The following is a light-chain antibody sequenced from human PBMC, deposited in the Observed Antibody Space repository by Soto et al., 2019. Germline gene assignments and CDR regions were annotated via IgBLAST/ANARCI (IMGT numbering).Light chain of an antibody. CDR1: SSDVGSYNL. J-gene: IGLJ1*01. Sequence: QSVLTQPASVSGSPGRSITISCTGTSSDVGSYNLVSWYQQHPGKAPKLMIYEVNKRPSGVSNRFSGSKSGNTASLTISGLQADDEVNYYCCSRSGSSTHYVFGTGTKVTVL. CDR2: EVN. V-gene: IGLV2-23*02. CDR3: CSRSGSSTHYV.